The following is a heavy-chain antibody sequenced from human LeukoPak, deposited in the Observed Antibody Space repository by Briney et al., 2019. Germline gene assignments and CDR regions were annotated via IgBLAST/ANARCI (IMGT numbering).Heavy chain of an antibody. D-gene: IGHD6-19*01. V-gene: IGHV1-69*13. CDR1: GGTFSSYA. Sequence: GASVKVSCKASGGTFSSYAISWVRQAPGQGLEWMGGIIPILDTPKYAQKFLGRVTITADESTRTAYMELSSLRSEDTAMYYCASPWGNSSAWYHDVRYFDLWGRGTLVTVSS. CDR3: ASPWGNSSAWYHDVRYFDL. CDR2: IIPILDTP. J-gene: IGHJ2*01.